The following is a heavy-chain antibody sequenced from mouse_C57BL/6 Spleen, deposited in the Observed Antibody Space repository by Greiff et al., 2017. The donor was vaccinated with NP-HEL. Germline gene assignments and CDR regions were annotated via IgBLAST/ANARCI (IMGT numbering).Heavy chain of an antibody. CDR1: GYTFTSYW. CDR2: IHPNSGST. Sequence: QVQLQQPGAELVKPGASVKLSCKASGYTFTSYWMHWVKQRPGQGLEWIGMIHPNSGSTNYNEKFKSKATLTVDKSSSTAYMQLSSLTSEDSAVYYCARPYSNYRFAYWGQGTLVTVSA. D-gene: IGHD2-5*01. J-gene: IGHJ3*01. V-gene: IGHV1-64*01. CDR3: ARPYSNYRFAY.